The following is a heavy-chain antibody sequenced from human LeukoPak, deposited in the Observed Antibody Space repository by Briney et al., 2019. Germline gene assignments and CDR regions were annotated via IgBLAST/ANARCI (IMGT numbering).Heavy chain of an antibody. J-gene: IGHJ6*02. V-gene: IGHV1-18*01. CDR2: ISAYNGNT. D-gene: IGHD5-18*01. CDR3: AREQLGYSYGSHFLMDV. CDR1: GYTLTSYG. Sequence: ASVKVSCTASGYTLTSYGISWVRQAPGQGLEWMGWISAYNGNTNYAQKLQGRVTMTTDTSTSTAYMELRSLRSDDTAVYYCAREQLGYSYGSHFLMDVWGQGTTVTVSS.